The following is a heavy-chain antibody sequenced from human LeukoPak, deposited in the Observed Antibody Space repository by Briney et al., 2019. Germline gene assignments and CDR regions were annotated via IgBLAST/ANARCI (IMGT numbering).Heavy chain of an antibody. D-gene: IGHD1-1*01. CDR2: IYYSGST. CDR1: GGSISSGGYY. CDR3: ASGDNDPLFDY. J-gene: IGHJ4*02. Sequence: SQTLSLTCTVSGGSISSGGYYWSWIRQHPGKGLEWIGSIYYSGSTYYNPSLKGRVTISLDTSKNQFSLKLSSVTAADTAVYYCASGDNDPLFDYWGQGTPVTVSS. V-gene: IGHV4-31*03.